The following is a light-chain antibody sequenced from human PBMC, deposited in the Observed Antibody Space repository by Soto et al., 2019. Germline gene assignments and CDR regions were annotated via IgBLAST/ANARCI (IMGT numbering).Light chain of an antibody. Sequence: DIQMTQSPSSLSASVGDRVTITCRASQGISTYLNWYQQKPGKAPKLLIYAASSLQSGVPSRFSGSGSGTDFTLTISSLQPEDFATYYCQQSYSTLRTFGQGTKVDI. CDR2: AAS. CDR1: QGISTY. CDR3: QQSYSTLRT. J-gene: IGKJ1*01. V-gene: IGKV1-39*01.